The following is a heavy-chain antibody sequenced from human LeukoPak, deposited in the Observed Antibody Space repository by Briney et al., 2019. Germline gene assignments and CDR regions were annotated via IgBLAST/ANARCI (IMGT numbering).Heavy chain of an antibody. CDR3: ATLEYYDILTLRSHTYYFDY. J-gene: IGHJ4*02. CDR2: FDPEDGET. Sequence: ASVKVSCKVSGYTLTELSMHWVRQAPGKGLEWMGGFDPEDGETIYAQKFQGRVTMTEDTSTDTAYMELSSLRSEDTAVYYCATLEYYDILTLRSHTYYFDYWGQGTLVTVSS. D-gene: IGHD3-9*01. CDR1: GYTLTELS. V-gene: IGHV1-24*01.